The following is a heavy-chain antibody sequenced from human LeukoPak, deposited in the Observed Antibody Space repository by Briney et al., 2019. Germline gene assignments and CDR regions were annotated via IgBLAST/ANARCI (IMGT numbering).Heavy chain of an antibody. D-gene: IGHD6-25*01. CDR2: INQSGST. J-gene: IGHJ3*02. CDR3: ATIQRDHAFDI. CDR1: GGSSSGYY. Sequence: PSETLSLTCAVYGGSSSGYYWSWIRQPPGKGLEWIGEINQSGSTNYHPSLKSRVTISVDTSKNQFSLKLSSVTAADTAVYYCATIQRDHAFDIWGQGTMVTVSS. V-gene: IGHV4-34*01.